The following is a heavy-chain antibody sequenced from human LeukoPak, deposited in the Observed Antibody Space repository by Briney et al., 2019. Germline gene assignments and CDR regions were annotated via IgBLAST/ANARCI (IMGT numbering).Heavy chain of an antibody. J-gene: IGHJ1*01. D-gene: IGHD1-26*01. CDR1: GFTVSSSY. CDR3: TQGVQTGYSNTWYFQH. CDR2: ISWNSGSI. Sequence: GGSLRLSCATSGFTVSSSYLSWVRQAPGKGLEWVSGISWNSGSIGYADSVKGRFTTSRDNSKNTLYLQMNNLRAEDTALYYCTQGVQTGYSNTWYFQHWGQGTLVTVSS. V-gene: IGHV3-9*01.